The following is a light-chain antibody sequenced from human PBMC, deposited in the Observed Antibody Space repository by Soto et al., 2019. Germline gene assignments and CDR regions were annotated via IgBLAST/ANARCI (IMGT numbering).Light chain of an antibody. V-gene: IGKV3-20*01. J-gene: IGKJ1*01. Sequence: EIVLTQSPGTLSLSPGDRATLSCRASQSVNSNYLAWYQRKPGQAPRLLIYGASNRATDIPYRFSASGSGTDFTLTITRLEAEDFAVYYCQQYDNTPPTFGQGTKVEV. CDR1: QSVNSNY. CDR3: QQYDNTPPT. CDR2: GAS.